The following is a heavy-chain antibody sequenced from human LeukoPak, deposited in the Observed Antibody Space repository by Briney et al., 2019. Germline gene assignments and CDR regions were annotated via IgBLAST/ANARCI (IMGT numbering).Heavy chain of an antibody. D-gene: IGHD5-24*01. CDR1: GYTFTSYA. Sequence: ASVKVSCKASGYTFTSYAIHWVRQAPGQGLEWMGWITPSGGTNYPQKFQGRVAITWDTSITSAYMDLSRLTSDDTAVYYCARDRYGDGFAHLDYWGQGALVTVSS. J-gene: IGHJ4*02. CDR3: ARDRYGDGFAHLDY. V-gene: IGHV1-2*02. CDR2: ITPSGGT.